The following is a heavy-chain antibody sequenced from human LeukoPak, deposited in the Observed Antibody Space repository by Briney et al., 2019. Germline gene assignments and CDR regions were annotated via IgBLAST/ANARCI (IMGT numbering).Heavy chain of an antibody. D-gene: IGHD3-22*01. CDR3: AKPKVSSSGYYRPDAFDI. V-gene: IGHV3-23*01. CDR1: GFTFSSYA. J-gene: IGHJ3*02. Sequence: GGSLRLSCAASGFTFSSYAMSWVRQAPGKGLEWVSVISGSGGSTYYADSVKGRFTISRDNSKNTLYLQMNSLRAEDTAVYYCAKPKVSSSGYYRPDAFDIWGQGIMVTVSS. CDR2: ISGSGGST.